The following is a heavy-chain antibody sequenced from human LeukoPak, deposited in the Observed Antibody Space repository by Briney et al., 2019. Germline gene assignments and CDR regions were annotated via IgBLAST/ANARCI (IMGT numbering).Heavy chain of an antibody. CDR2: IKSKGDGETT. D-gene: IGHD3-10*01. CDR1: GFTFTNAW. V-gene: IGHV3-15*01. J-gene: IGHJ5*01. CDR3: TTDLGLTMIRGVIVS. Sequence: GGSLRLSCAASGFTFTNAWMNWVRQAPGKGLAWVGRIKSKGDGETTDYAAPVKGRFTMSRDDSKATVYLQMNYLKAEDTAVYYCTTDLGLTMIRGVIVSWGQGALVTVSS.